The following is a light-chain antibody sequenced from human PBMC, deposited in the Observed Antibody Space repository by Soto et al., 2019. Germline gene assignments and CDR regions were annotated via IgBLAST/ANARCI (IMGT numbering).Light chain of an antibody. CDR2: GAS. J-gene: IGKJ5*01. V-gene: IGKV3-20*01. CDR3: QQYGSSVFT. Sequence: ETVSSESPGTLSLSPGATATLSCSTSQSVISDYLAWYQQKPDQAPRLVIYGASGRAAGIPDRFNGSGSGTDFTLTISRLEPEDFAMYYCQQYGSSVFTFGQGTRLEIK. CDR1: QSVISDY.